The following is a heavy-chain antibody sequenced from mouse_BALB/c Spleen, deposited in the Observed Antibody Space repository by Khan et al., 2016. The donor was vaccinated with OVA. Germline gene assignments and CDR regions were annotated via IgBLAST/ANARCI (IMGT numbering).Heavy chain of an antibody. Sequence: EVRLVESGGDLVKPGGSLKLSCAASGFTFSTYGMSWVRQAPDKRLEWVATVSTGGSYTYYPDSVKGRFTISRDNAKNTLYLQMSGLRSEDTAMFYYTSLAYYDDSAGFAYSGQGTLVTVSA. CDR3: TSLAYYDDSAGFAY. CDR1: GFTFSTYG. V-gene: IGHV5-6*02. D-gene: IGHD1-1*01. CDR2: VSTGGSYT. J-gene: IGHJ3*01.